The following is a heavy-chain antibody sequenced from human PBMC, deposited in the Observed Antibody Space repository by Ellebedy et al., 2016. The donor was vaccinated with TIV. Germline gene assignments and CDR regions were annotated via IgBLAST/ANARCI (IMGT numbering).Heavy chain of an antibody. CDR3: ARDRGSNGSYFRY. Sequence: GGSLRLXXAASGFTFEDYGMSWVRRAPGKGLERVSGINWNGGSTDYAVSVKGRFTISRDNAKNTLYLQMNSLRAEETAVYYCARDRGSNGSYFRYWGQGTLVTVSS. J-gene: IGHJ4*02. CDR2: INWNGGST. CDR1: GFTFEDYG. D-gene: IGHD3-16*01. V-gene: IGHV3-20*03.